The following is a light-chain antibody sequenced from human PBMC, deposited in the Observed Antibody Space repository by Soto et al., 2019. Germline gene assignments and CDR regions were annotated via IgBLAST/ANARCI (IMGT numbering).Light chain of an antibody. CDR1: QSITNS. CDR3: QQSGALPDT. V-gene: IGKV3-11*01. Sequence: ERVMTQYPATLSLSTGDRATLSCRASQSITNSLAWYRHQPGQPPRLLIYDASKRATGIPARFSGSGSGTDFTLTVSRLEPEDFAVYYCQQSGALPDTFGQGTKVDIK. CDR2: DAS. J-gene: IGKJ1*01.